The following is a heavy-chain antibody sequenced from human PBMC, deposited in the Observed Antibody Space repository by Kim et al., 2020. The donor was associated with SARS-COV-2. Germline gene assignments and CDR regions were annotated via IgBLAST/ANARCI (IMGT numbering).Heavy chain of an antibody. V-gene: IGHV3-15*01. Sequence: GGSLRLSCAASGFTFSNAWMSWVRQAPGKGLEWVGRIKSKTDGGTTDYAAPVKGRFTISRDDSKNTLYLQMNSLKTEDTAVYYCTPIIVVVPAAMRGEYYYYYYGMDVWGQGTTVTVSS. CDR2: IKSKTDGGTT. D-gene: IGHD2-2*01. CDR1: GFTFSNAW. J-gene: IGHJ6*02. CDR3: TPIIVVVPAAMRGEYYYYYYGMDV.